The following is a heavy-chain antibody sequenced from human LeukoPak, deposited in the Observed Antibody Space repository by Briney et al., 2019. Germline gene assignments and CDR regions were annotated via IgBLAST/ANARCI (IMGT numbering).Heavy chain of an antibody. V-gene: IGHV5-51*01. CDR3: ARAYSSSISTRYYYYYYMDV. CDR2: IYPGDSDT. D-gene: IGHD6-6*01. CDR1: GCSFTSYW. Sequence: GESLKISCKGSGCSFTSYWIGWVRQMPGKGLEWMGIIYPGDSDTRYSPSFQGQVTISADKSSSTAYLQWSSLKASDTAMYYCARAYSSSISTRYYYYYYMDVWGKGTTVTVSS. J-gene: IGHJ6*03.